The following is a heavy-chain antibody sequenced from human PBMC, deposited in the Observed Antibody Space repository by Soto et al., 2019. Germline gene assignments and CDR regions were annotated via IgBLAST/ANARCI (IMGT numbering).Heavy chain of an antibody. Sequence: PGESLKISCEASGFTISECSMNWVRQAPGKGLEWLAYFTIRTGNVFYADSVRGRFTISADNAENSVILQMNSLRDEDSVVYFCVRDRDLYRDMFHADLWGQGTLVTVSS. J-gene: IGHJ4*01. D-gene: IGHD3-10*02. CDR2: FTIRTGNV. V-gene: IGHV3-48*02. CDR3: VRDRDLYRDMFHADL. CDR1: GFTISECS.